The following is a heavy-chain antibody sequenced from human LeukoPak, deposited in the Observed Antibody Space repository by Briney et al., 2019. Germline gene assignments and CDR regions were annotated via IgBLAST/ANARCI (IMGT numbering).Heavy chain of an antibody. V-gene: IGHV4-39*07. D-gene: IGHD3-10*01. CDR3: ARDSLLWFGESTEKQFDP. CDR1: GGSISSSSYY. J-gene: IGHJ5*02. CDR2: IYYSGST. Sequence: SETLSLTCTVSGGSISSSSYYWGWIRQPPGKGLEWIGSIYYSGSTYYNPSLKSRVTISVDTSKNQFSLKLSSVTAADTAVYYCARDSLLWFGESTEKQFDPWGQGTLVTVSS.